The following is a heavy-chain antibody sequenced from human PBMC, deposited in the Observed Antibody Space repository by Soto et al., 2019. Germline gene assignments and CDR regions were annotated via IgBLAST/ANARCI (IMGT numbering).Heavy chain of an antibody. J-gene: IGHJ6*04. CDR2: INHSGST. V-gene: IGHV4-34*01. D-gene: IGHD3-22*01. Sequence: SETLCLTCAVYGGSFSGYYWTWIRQPPGKGLEWIGEINHSGSTNYNPSLKSRVTISVDTSKNKFSLKLSSVTTGDTADNYLTRGTTIIVVVDRDGPGSYYFESWGKGTRVTVCS. CDR3: TRGTTIIVVVDRDGPGSYYFES. CDR1: GGSFSGYY.